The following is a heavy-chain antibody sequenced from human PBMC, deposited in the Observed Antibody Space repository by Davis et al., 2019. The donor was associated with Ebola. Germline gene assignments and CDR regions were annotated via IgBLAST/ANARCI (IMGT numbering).Heavy chain of an antibody. D-gene: IGHD3-9*01. CDR1: GYTFTSYA. CDR2: INAGNGNT. Sequence: ASVKVSCKASGYTFTSYAMHWVRQAPGQRLEWMGWINAGNGNTKYSQKFQGRVTITRDTSASTAYMELTSLRSDDTAVYYCARDPLRYFDFLPDFWGQGTLVTVSS. J-gene: IGHJ4*02. V-gene: IGHV1-3*01. CDR3: ARDPLRYFDFLPDF.